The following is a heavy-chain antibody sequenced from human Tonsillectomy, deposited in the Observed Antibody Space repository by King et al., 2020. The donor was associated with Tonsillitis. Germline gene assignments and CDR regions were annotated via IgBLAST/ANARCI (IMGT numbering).Heavy chain of an antibody. Sequence: VQLVESGGGLVQPGRSLRLSCTASGFTFGDYAMNWFRQAPGKGLEWVGFIRSQAYGGTTDYAASVRGRLTISRDDSKSIAYLQMNSLKTEDTAVYYCTRGGMGGDYFDYWGQGTLVTVSS. CDR3: TRGGMGGDYFDY. J-gene: IGHJ4*02. V-gene: IGHV3-49*03. CDR2: IRSQAYGGTT. CDR1: GFTFGDYA. D-gene: IGHD3-16*01.